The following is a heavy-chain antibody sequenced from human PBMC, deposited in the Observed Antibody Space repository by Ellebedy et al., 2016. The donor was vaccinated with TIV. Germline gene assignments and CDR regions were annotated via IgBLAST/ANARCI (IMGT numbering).Heavy chain of an antibody. CDR3: ARPDTTMVYGMDV. Sequence: GESLKISCKGSGYSFTSYWISWVRQMPGKGLEWMGIIYPGDSDTRYSPSFQGQVTISADKSISTAYLQWSSLKASDTAMYYCARPDTTMVYGMDVWGQGTTVTVSS. D-gene: IGHD5-18*01. V-gene: IGHV5-51*01. CDR1: GYSFTSYW. CDR2: IYPGDSDT. J-gene: IGHJ6*02.